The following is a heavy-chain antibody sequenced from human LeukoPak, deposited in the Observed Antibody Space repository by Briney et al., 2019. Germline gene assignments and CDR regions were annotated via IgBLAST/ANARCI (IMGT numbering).Heavy chain of an antibody. Sequence: VASVKVSCKASGYTFTSYGISWVRQAPGQGLEWMGGVLPLSGTANYAQKFQGRVTITADESTNTAYMELNSLTFQDTAVYYCATPQMSYYGSGTHYSYYYVDVWGRGTAVTVSS. CDR3: ATPQMSYYGSGTHYSYYYVDV. CDR2: VLPLSGTA. D-gene: IGHD3-10*01. J-gene: IGHJ6*03. V-gene: IGHV1-69*13. CDR1: GYTFTSYG.